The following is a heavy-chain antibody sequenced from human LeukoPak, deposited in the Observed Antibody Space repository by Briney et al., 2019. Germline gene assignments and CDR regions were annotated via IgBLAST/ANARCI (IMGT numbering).Heavy chain of an antibody. CDR3: ASPLNYYYDTFSTMDV. Sequence: PVKVSCKASGGTFSSYAISWVRQAPGQGLEWMGRIIPILGIANYAQKFQGRVTITADKSTSTAYMELSSLRAEDTAVYYCASPLNYYYDTFSTMDVWGKGTTVTVSS. J-gene: IGHJ6*04. CDR2: IIPILGIA. D-gene: IGHD3-22*01. CDR1: GGTFSSYA. V-gene: IGHV1-69*04.